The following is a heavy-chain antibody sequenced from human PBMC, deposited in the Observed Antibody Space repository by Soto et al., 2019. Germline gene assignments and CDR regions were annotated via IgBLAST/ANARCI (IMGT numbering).Heavy chain of an antibody. CDR3: ATEAEGSGWPHDAFDI. V-gene: IGHV1-24*01. CDR2: FGPEDGET. CDR1: GYTLTELS. J-gene: IGHJ3*02. Sequence: ASVKVSCKVSGYTLTELSMHWVRQAPGKGLEWMGGFGPEDGETIYAQKFQGRVTMTEDTSTGTAYMELSSLRSEDTAVYYCATEAEGSGWPHDAFDIWGQGTMVTVSS. D-gene: IGHD6-19*01.